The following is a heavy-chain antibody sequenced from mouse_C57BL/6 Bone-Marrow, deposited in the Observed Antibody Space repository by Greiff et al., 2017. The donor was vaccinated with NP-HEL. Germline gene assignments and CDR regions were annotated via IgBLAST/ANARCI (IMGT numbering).Heavy chain of an antibody. D-gene: IGHD1-1*01. CDR3: ARRYYGSSPIYWYFDV. CDR2: IDPSDSYT. Sequence: QVQLQQPGAELVRPGTSVKLSCKASGYTFTSYWMHWVKQRPGQGLEWIGVIDPSDSYTNYNQKFKGKATLTVDTSSSTAYMQLSSLTSEDSEVYYCARRYYGSSPIYWYFDVWGTGTTVTVSS. CDR1: GYTFTSYW. V-gene: IGHV1-59*01. J-gene: IGHJ1*03.